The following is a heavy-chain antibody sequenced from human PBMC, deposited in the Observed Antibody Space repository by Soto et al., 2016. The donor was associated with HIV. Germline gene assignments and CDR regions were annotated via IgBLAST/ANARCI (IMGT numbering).Heavy chain of an antibody. V-gene: IGHV3-53*02. CDR2: IYSGGST. D-gene: IGHD2-15*01. CDR1: GFTVSSNY. J-gene: IGHJ4*02. Sequence: EVQLVETGGGLIQPGGSLRLSCAASGFTVSSNYMSWVRQAPGKGLEWVSVIYSGGSTYYADSVKGRFTISRDNSKNTLYLQMNSLRAEDTAVYYCARDKGYCSGGSCYSVDYWGQGTLVTVPS. CDR3: ARDKGYCSGGSCYSVDY.